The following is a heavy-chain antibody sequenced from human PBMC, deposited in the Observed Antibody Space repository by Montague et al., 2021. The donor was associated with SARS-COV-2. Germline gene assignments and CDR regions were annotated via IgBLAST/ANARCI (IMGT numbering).Heavy chain of an antibody. CDR1: GGSFSGYY. D-gene: IGHD3-3*01. V-gene: IGHV4-34*01. J-gene: IGHJ3*02. CDR3: ARGQVTIFGVLIMLPAAGALDI. Sequence: SETLSLTCAVYGGSFSGYYWSWIRQPPGKGLEWIGEVNHSGSTNYNPSLKSRVTTSVDTSKNQFSLKMNSVSAADTAVYYCARGQVTIFGVLIMLPAAGALDIWGRGTMVSVSS. CDR2: VNHSGST.